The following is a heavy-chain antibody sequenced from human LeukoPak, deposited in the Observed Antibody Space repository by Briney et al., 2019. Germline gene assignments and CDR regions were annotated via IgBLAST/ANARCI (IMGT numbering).Heavy chain of an antibody. J-gene: IGHJ4*02. CDR1: GFTFSSYS. V-gene: IGHV3-21*01. D-gene: IGHD6-13*01. CDR2: ISSSSSYI. CDR3: ARDRPDAAGTEYFDY. Sequence: PGGSLRLSCAASGFTFSSYSMNWVRQAPGKGLEWVSSISSSSSYIYYADSVKGRFTISRDNAKNSLYLQMNSLRAEDTAVYYCARDRPDAAGTEYFDYWGQGTLVTVSS.